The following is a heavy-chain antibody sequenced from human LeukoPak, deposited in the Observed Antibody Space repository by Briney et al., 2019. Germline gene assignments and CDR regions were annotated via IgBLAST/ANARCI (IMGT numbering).Heavy chain of an antibody. D-gene: IGHD5/OR15-5a*01. Sequence: SETLSLTCTVSGGSISNYYWSWIRQPPGKGLEWIGYIYYSGSINYNPSLRSRVTMSIDTSKNQFSLKLSSVTAADTAVYFCARNRVFTYWYFDLWGRGTLVTVSS. CDR3: ARNRVFTYWYFDL. V-gene: IGHV4-59*01. CDR1: GGSISNYY. J-gene: IGHJ2*01. CDR2: IYYSGSI.